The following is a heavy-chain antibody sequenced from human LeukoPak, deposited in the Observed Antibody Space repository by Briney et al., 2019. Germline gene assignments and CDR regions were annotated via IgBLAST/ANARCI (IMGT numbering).Heavy chain of an antibody. D-gene: IGHD4-17*01. J-gene: IGHJ4*02. CDR3: ARGSDYGDYADY. V-gene: IGHV4-59*01. Sequence: PSETLSLTCTVSGGSISSYYWSWIRQPPGKGLEWIGYIYYSGSTNYNPSLKSRVTISVDTSKNQFSLKLSSVTAADTAVYYCARGSDYGDYADYWGQGTLVTVSS. CDR2: IYYSGST. CDR1: GGSISSYY.